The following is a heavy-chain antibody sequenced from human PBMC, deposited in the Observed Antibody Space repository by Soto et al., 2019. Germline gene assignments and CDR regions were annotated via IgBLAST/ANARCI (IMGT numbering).Heavy chain of an antibody. CDR1: GFTFSSYS. Sequence: GGSLRLSCAACGFTFSSYSMNWVRQAPGKGLEWVSVIYSGGSTYYADSVKGRFTISRDNSKNTLYLQMNSLRAEDTAVYYCAREGTVGATHYYYYGMDVWGQGTTVTVSS. CDR2: IYSGGST. CDR3: AREGTVGATHYYYYGMDV. V-gene: IGHV3-53*01. D-gene: IGHD1-26*01. J-gene: IGHJ6*02.